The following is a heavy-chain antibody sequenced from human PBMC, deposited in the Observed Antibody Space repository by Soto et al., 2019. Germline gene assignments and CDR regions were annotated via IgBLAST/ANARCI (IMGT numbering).Heavy chain of an antibody. CDR3: AGMARDYYYYYGMDV. CDR1: GGSISSSSYY. D-gene: IGHD5-12*01. J-gene: IGHJ6*02. V-gene: IGHV4-39*01. Sequence: PSETLSLTCTVSGGSISSSSYYWGWIRQPPGKGLEWLGSIYYSGSTYYNPSLKSRVTISVDTSKNQFSLKLSSVTAADTAVYYCAGMARDYYYYYGMDVWGQGTTVTVSS. CDR2: IYYSGST.